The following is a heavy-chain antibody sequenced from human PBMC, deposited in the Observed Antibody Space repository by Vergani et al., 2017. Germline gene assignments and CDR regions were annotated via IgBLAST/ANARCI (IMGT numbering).Heavy chain of an antibody. CDR2: INWNGGST. J-gene: IGHJ3*02. CDR1: GFTFDDYG. Sequence: EVQLVESGGGVVRPGGSLRLSCAASGFTFDDYGMSWVRPAPGKGLEWVSGINWNGGSTGYADSVKGRFTISRDNAKNSLYLQMNSLRAEDTALYYCARPRGYSGYDPREDAFDIWGQGTMVTVSS. CDR3: ARPRGYSGYDPREDAFDI. D-gene: IGHD5-12*01. V-gene: IGHV3-20*04.